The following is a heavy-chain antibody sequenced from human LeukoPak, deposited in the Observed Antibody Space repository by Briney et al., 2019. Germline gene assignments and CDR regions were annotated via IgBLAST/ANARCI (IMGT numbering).Heavy chain of an antibody. J-gene: IGHJ6*03. Sequence: SETLSLTCGVYGGSFSGYYWSWIRQPPGKGLEWIGYIYYSGSTNYNPSLKSRVTISVDTSKNQFSLKLSSVTAADTAVYYCARDLSAPYYYYMDVWGKGTTVTVSS. CDR1: GGSFSGYY. V-gene: IGHV4-59*01. CDR3: ARDLSAPYYYYMDV. CDR2: IYYSGST.